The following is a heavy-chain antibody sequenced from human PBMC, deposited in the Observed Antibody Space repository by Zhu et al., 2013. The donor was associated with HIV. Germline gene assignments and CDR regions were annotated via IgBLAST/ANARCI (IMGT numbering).Heavy chain of an antibody. CDR2: MNPNSGNT. CDR3: ARESPYYYDSSGYYYVVASRGLFDY. V-gene: IGHV1-8*01. J-gene: IGHJ4*02. Sequence: QVQLVQSGAEVKKPGASVKVSCKASGYTFTSYDINWVRQATGQGLEWMGWMNPNSGNTGYAQKFQGRVTMTRNTSISTAYMELSSLRSEDTAVYYCARESPYYYDSSGYYYVVASRGLFDYWGQGTLVTVSS. D-gene: IGHD3-22*01. CDR1: GYTFTSYD.